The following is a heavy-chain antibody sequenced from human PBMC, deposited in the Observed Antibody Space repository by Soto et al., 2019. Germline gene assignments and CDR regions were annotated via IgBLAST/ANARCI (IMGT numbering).Heavy chain of an antibody. V-gene: IGHV4-4*02. CDR3: ARMVSGWYFSESFYHGMDV. J-gene: IGHJ6*02. D-gene: IGHD6-19*01. CDR2: LYHSGST. Sequence: PSETLCLTCAVSGGSISSSNLWSWVRQPPGKGLEWIGELYHSGSTNYNPSLKSRVTISVDKSKNQFSLKLSSVTAADTAVYYCARMVSGWYFSESFYHGMDVWGQGAPVTVSS. CDR1: GGSISSSNL.